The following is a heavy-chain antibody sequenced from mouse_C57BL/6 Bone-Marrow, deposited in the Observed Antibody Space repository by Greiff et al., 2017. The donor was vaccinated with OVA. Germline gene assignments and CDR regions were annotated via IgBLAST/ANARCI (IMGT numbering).Heavy chain of an antibody. D-gene: IGHD2-1*01. V-gene: IGHV1-82*01. CDR3: AREVYGNSEAMDY. CDR2: IYPGDGDT. CDR1: GYAFSSSW. J-gene: IGHJ4*01. Sequence: VQLQQSGPELVKPGASVKISCKASGYAFSSSWMNWVKQRPGKGLEWIGRIYPGDGDTNYNGKFKGKATLTADKSSSTAYMQLSSLTSEDSAVYFCAREVYGNSEAMDYWGQGTSVTVSS.